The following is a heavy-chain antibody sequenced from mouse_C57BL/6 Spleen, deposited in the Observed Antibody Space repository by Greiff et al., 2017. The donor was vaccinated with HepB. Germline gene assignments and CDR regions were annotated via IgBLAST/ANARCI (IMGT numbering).Heavy chain of an antibody. Sequence: VQLQQSGAELAKPGASVKLSCKASGYTFTSYWMHWVKQRPGQGLEWIGYINPSSGSTKYNQKFKDTATLTADKSSSTAYMQLISLTYADSAVYYCAKAYYGPAWFAYWGQGTLVTVSA. CDR3: AKAYYGPAWFAY. CDR1: GYTFTSYW. D-gene: IGHD1-1*02. V-gene: IGHV1-7*01. CDR2: INPSSGST. J-gene: IGHJ3*01.